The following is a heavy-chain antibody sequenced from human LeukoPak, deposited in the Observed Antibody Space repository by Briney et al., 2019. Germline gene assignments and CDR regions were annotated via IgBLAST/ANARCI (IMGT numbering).Heavy chain of an antibody. CDR1: GYTFTNFG. Sequence: ASVKVSCKASGYTFTNFGISWVRQAPGQGLEWMGVISAYNGNTNYAQRLQGRVTMTTDTSTSTAYMELRSLRSDDTAVYYCARDRDYGDYNTQDLFVYWGQGTLVTVSS. CDR3: ARDRDYGDYNTQDLFVY. CDR2: ISAYNGNT. D-gene: IGHD4-17*01. V-gene: IGHV1-18*01. J-gene: IGHJ4*02.